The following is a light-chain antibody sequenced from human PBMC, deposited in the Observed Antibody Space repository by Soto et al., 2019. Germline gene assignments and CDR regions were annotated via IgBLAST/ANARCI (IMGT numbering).Light chain of an antibody. V-gene: IGLV2-14*01. CDR2: DVS. Sequence: QSALTQPASVSGSPGQSIAISCTGTRSDVGAYDYVSWYQQHPGKAPKLMIYDVSNRPSGVSNRFSGSTSGNTASLTISGLQAEDEADYYCSSYTSSDTYVFGTGTKLTVL. J-gene: IGLJ1*01. CDR3: SSYTSSDTYV. CDR1: RSDVGAYDY.